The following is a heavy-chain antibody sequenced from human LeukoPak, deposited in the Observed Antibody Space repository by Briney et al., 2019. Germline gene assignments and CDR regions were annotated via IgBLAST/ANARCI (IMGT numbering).Heavy chain of an antibody. J-gene: IGHJ4*02. CDR2: IKQDGSEK. CDR1: GFTFSTYW. D-gene: IGHD1-26*01. CDR3: ASGSYYWNLYY. V-gene: IGHV3-7*01. Sequence: GGSLRLSCAASGFTFSTYWMSWVRQAPGKGQEWVANIKQDGSEKHYVESVKGRFTISRENAKNSLYLQMNSLRAEDTAVYYCASGSYYWNLYYWGQGTLVTVSS.